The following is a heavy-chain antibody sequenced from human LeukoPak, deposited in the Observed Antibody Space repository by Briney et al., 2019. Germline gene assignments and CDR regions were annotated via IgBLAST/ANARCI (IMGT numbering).Heavy chain of an antibody. CDR2: IYPDDSNT. V-gene: IGHV5-51*01. J-gene: IGHJ4*02. Sequence: GESLKISCKGSGYSFTSYWIGWVRQMPGKGLEWMGIIYPDDSNTRYSPSFQGHVTISADKSNSTASLHWSSLKASDTAMYYCARQSGSGSYGNFDYWGQGTLVTVSS. CDR1: GYSFTSYW. CDR3: ARQSGSGSYGNFDY. D-gene: IGHD3-10*01.